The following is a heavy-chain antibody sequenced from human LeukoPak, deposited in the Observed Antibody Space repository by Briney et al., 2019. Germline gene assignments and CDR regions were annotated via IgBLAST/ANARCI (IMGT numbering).Heavy chain of an antibody. CDR1: GGSISGYY. V-gene: IGHV4-4*07. D-gene: IGHD2-21*01. J-gene: IGHJ4*02. CDR2: FYTSGRT. Sequence: SETLSLTCSVFGGSISGYYWSWIRQSAGKGLEWIGRFYTSGRTNYNPSLKSRVTMSVDTSKNQFFLKLTSVTAADTAVYFCASGGGELFFDFWGQGTLVTVSS. CDR3: ASGGGELFFDF.